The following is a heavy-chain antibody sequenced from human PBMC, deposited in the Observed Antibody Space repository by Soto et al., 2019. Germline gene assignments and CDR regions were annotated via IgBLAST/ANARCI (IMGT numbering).Heavy chain of an antibody. V-gene: IGHV4-34*01. CDR3: ARGRIEYSGYDPIDY. J-gene: IGHJ4*02. CDR2: INHSGST. CDR1: GGSFSGYY. D-gene: IGHD5-12*01. Sequence: SETLSLTCAVYGGSFSGYYWSWIRQPPGKGLEWIGEINHSGSTNYNPSLKSRVTISVDTSKNQFSLKLSSVTAADTAVYYCARGRIEYSGYDPIDYWGQGTLVTVSS.